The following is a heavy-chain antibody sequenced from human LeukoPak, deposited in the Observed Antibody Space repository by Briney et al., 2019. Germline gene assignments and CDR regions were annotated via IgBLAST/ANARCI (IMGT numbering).Heavy chain of an antibody. CDR2: IYYSGST. J-gene: IGHJ4*02. CDR1: GGSISSYY. CDR3: AGIVIVPAATFDY. D-gene: IGHD2-2*01. V-gene: IGHV4-59*01. Sequence: SETLSLTCTVSGGSISSYYWSWIRQPPGKGLEWIGYIYYSGSTNYNPSLKSRVTISVDTSKNQFSLKLSSVTAADTAVYYCAGIVIVPAATFDYWGQGTLVTVSS.